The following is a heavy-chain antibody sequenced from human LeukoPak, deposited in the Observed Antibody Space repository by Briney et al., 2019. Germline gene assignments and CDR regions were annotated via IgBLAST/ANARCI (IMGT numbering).Heavy chain of an antibody. CDR3: ATVVYYDILTGYYK. J-gene: IGHJ4*02. Sequence: ASVKVSCKVSGYTLTELSMHWVRQAPGKGLEWMGGFDPEDGETIYAQKFQGRVTMTEDTSTDTAYMELSSLRSEDTAVYYCATVVYYDILTGYYKWGQGTLVTVSS. CDR1: GYTLTELS. CDR2: FDPEDGET. V-gene: IGHV1-24*01. D-gene: IGHD3-9*01.